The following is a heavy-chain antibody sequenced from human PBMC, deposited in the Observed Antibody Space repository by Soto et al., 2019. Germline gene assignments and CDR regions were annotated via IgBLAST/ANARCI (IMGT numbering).Heavy chain of an antibody. Sequence: QVQLQESGPGLVKASQTLSLTCSVSGGSISSGTYSWSWIRQHPGKGLEWIANIYYGGGTYYTPSLKSRVSISVDTSKNQFSLKLSSVTAADTAVYYCAATSDWFDPWGQGTLVTGSS. J-gene: IGHJ5*02. CDR3: AATSDWFDP. CDR1: GGSISSGTYS. V-gene: IGHV4-31*03. CDR2: IYYGGGT.